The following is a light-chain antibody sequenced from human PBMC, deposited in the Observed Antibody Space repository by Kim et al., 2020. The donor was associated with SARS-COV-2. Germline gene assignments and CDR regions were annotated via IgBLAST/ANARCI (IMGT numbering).Light chain of an antibody. J-gene: IGLJ2*01. CDR3: SSYTISNIFVV. Sequence: QATTIPTTENSTDVVGYKYVSWYQQHPCKAPKLIIFDVDKRASGISNRFSGSQSGNTASLTVSGLLAEDEADYYCSSYTISNIFVVFGGGTQLTVL. CDR2: DVD. CDR1: STDVVGYKY. V-gene: IGLV2-14*03.